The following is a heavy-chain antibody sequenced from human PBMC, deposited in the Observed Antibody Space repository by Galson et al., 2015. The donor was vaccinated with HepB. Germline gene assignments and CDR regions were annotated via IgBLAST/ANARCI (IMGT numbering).Heavy chain of an antibody. V-gene: IGHV1-18*01. J-gene: IGHJ4*02. CDR2: ISAYNGNT. Sequence: SVKVSCKASGYTFTRYGISWVRQAPGQGLEWMGWISAYNGNTNYAQKLQGRVTMTTDTSTSTAYMELRSLRSDDTAVYYCARVKGSTVTTLYYFDYWGQGTLVTVSS. D-gene: IGHD4-17*01. CDR3: ARVKGSTVTTLYYFDY. CDR1: GYTFTRYG.